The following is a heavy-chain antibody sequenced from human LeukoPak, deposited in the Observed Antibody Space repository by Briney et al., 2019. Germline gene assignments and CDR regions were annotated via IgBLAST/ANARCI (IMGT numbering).Heavy chain of an antibody. CDR1: GFTFSSYG. CDR2: ISYDGSNK. CDR3: AKDGVDTAMVPYGMDV. D-gene: IGHD5-18*01. V-gene: IGHV3-30*18. Sequence: TGGSLRLSCAASGFTFSSYGMHWVRQAPGKGLEWVAVISYDGSNKYYADSVKGRFTISRDNSKNTLHLQMNSLRAEDTAVYYCAKDGVDTAMVPYGMDVWGQGTTVTVSS. J-gene: IGHJ6*02.